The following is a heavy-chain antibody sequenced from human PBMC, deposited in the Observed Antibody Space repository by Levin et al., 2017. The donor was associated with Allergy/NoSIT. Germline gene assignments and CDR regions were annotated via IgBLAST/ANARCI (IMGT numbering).Heavy chain of an antibody. CDR1: GYTFTSYD. CDR2: MNPNSGNT. J-gene: IGHJ4*02. D-gene: IGHD1-26*01. V-gene: IGHV1-8*01. CDR3: ARGWVGATMSAPIDY. Sequence: GESLKISCQASGYTFTSYDINWVRQATGQGLEWMGWMNPNSGNTGYAQKFQGRVTMTRNTSISTAYMELSSLRSEDTAVYYCARGWVGATMSAPIDYWGQGTLVTVSS.